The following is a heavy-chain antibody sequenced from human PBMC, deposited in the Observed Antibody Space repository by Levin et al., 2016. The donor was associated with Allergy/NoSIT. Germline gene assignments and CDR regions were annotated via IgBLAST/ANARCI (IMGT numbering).Heavy chain of an antibody. CDR3: ARGVVDNYLWGSYRLDH. D-gene: IGHD3-16*02. V-gene: IGHV3-7*03. Sequence: GGSLRLSCAASGFTFSTYWMNWVRQAPGKGLEWVANIKQDGSAQYYADSVKGRFTISRDNAQSSVYVQMHSLRAEDTAIYYCARGVVDNYLWGSYRLDHWGQGSLVAVSS. J-gene: IGHJ4*02. CDR2: IKQDGSAQ. CDR1: GFTFSTYW.